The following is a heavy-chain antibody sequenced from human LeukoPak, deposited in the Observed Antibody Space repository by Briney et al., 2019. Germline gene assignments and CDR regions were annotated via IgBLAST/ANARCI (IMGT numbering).Heavy chain of an antibody. D-gene: IGHD6-13*01. V-gene: IGHV4-34*01. J-gene: IGHJ4*02. Sequence: PSETLSLTCAVYGGSFSGYYWSWIRQPPGKELEWIGEINHSGSTNYNPSLKSRVTISVDTSKNQFSLKLSSVTAADTAVYYCARDSSSWYYFDYWGQGTLVTVSS. CDR3: ARDSSSWYYFDY. CDR2: INHSGST. CDR1: GGSFSGYY.